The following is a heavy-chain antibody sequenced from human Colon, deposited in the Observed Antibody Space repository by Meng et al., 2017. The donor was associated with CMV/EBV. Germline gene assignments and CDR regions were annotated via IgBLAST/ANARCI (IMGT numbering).Heavy chain of an antibody. CDR2: MFVGGST. CDR3: ARDVDAYFGSGNYEIPYNWFDP. V-gene: IGHV4-61*02. Sequence: QVQLQESGPGLVRPSQTLSLTCSISGNSVSSDNYYWSWIRQPAGKGLEWLGRMFVGGSTTYNPSFKSRVTLSMDPSKNQFSLKVSSVTAADTAVYYCARDVDAYFGSGNYEIPYNWFDPWGQGTLVTVSS. D-gene: IGHD3-10*01. J-gene: IGHJ5*02. CDR1: GNSVSSDNYY.